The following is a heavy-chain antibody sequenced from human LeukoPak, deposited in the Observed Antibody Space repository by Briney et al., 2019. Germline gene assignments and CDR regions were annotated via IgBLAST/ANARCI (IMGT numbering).Heavy chain of an antibody. CDR3: ARVAAAVRRSNWFDP. V-gene: IGHV1-18*01. Sequence: ASVKVSCKASGYTFTSYGISWVRQAPGQGLEWMGWISADNGNTNYAQKLQGRVTMTTDTSTSTAYMELRSLRSDDTAVYYCARVAAAVRRSNWFDPWGQGTLVTVSS. CDR1: GYTFTSYG. D-gene: IGHD6-13*01. J-gene: IGHJ5*02. CDR2: ISADNGNT.